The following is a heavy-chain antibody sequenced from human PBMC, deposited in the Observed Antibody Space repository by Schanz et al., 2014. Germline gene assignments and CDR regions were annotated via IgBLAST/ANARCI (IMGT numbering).Heavy chain of an antibody. D-gene: IGHD6-6*01. V-gene: IGHV1-18*01. J-gene: IGHJ4*02. Sequence: QVQLVQSGAEVKKPGSSMKVSCKASGGTFSSFGINWVRQAPGQGLEWMGWISPYYGNTNYAQKLQGRVTMTADTSTSTAYMELRSLTSDDTAVYYCARDQSPYTNSSDVRYFDYWGQGSLVTVSS. CDR3: ARDQSPYTNSSDVRYFDY. CDR2: ISPYYGNT. CDR1: GGTFSSFG.